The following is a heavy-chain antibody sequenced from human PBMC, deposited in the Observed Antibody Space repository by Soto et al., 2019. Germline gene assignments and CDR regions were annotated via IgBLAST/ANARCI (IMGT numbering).Heavy chain of an antibody. CDR3: ARDLVPGTYYIDY. Sequence: QVQLVESGGGVVQPGRSLRLSCAASGFTFKNYGMHWVRQAPGKGLEWVAVIWYDGSTKYYGDSVKGRFTVSRDNSMDTLYLQMNSLRVEDTAVYYCARDLVPGTYYIDYWGQGTLVTVSS. CDR1: GFTFKNYG. V-gene: IGHV3-33*01. J-gene: IGHJ4*02. CDR2: IWYDGSTK. D-gene: IGHD1-26*01.